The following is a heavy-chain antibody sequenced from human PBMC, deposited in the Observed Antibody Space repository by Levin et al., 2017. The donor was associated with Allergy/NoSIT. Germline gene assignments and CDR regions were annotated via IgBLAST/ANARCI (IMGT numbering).Heavy chain of an antibody. CDR2: MNPNSGNT. CDR3: ARGRPAAAGRGFDY. D-gene: IGHD6-13*01. CDR1: GYTFTSYD. V-gene: IGHV1-8*01. J-gene: IGHJ4*02. Sequence: NAGGSLRLSCKASGYTFTSYDINWVRQATGQGLEWMGWMNPNSGNTGYAQKFQGRVTMTRNTSISTAYMELSSLRSEDTAVYYCARGRPAAAGRGFDYWGQGTLVTVSS.